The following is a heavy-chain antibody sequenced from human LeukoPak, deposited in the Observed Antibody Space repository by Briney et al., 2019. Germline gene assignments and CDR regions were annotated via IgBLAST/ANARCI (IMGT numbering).Heavy chain of an antibody. V-gene: IGHV3-9*01. CDR2: ISWNSGSI. CDR3: AKDRVVRGVNTYYFDY. D-gene: IGHD3-10*01. CDR1: GFTFDDYA. Sequence: GGSLRLSCAASGFTFDDYAMHWVRQAPGKGLEWVSGISWNSGSIGYADSVKGRFTISRDNAKNSLYLQMNSLRAEDTALYYCAKDRVVRGVNTYYFDYRGQGTLVTVSS. J-gene: IGHJ4*02.